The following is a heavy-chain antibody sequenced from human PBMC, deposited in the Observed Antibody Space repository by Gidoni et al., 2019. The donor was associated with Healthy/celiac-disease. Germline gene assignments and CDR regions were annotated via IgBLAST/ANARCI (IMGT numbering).Heavy chain of an antibody. V-gene: IGHV1-46*01. CDR2: INPSGGST. CDR1: GYTFTSYY. J-gene: IGHJ4*02. Sequence: QVQLVQSGAEVKKPGASVKVSCKASGYTFTSYYMHWVRQAPGQGLEWMGIINPSGGSTSYAQKFQGRVTMTRDTSTSTVYMELSSLRSEDTAVYYCASRNMDYEGLDYWGQGTLVTVSS. CDR3: ASRNMDYEGLDY. D-gene: IGHD4-17*01.